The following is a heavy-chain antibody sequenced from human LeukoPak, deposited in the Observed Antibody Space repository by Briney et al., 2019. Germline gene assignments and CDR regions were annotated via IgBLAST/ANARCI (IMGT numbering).Heavy chain of an antibody. V-gene: IGHV3-13*01. CDR1: GFTFSSYD. Sequence: GGSLRLSCAASGFTFSSYDMHWVRQATGKGLEWVSAIGTAGDTYYPGSVKGRFTISRENAKNSLYLQMNSLRAGDTAVYYCARGSVAAAGLLDAFDIWGQGTMVTVSS. J-gene: IGHJ3*02. CDR2: IGTAGDT. D-gene: IGHD6-13*01. CDR3: ARGSVAAAGLLDAFDI.